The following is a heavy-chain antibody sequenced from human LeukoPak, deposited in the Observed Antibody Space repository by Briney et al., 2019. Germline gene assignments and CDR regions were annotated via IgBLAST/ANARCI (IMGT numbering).Heavy chain of an antibody. CDR2: ISGSGGST. V-gene: IGHV3-23*01. CDR1: GFTFSDYY. D-gene: IGHD6-19*01. CDR3: AKDKVGGAVAGSSDY. J-gene: IGHJ4*02. Sequence: PGGSLRLSCAASGFTFSDYYMSWIRQAPGKGLEWVSAISGSGGSTYYADSVKGRFTISRDNSKNTLYLQMNSLRAEDAAVYYCAKDKVGGAVAGSSDYWGQGTLVTVSS.